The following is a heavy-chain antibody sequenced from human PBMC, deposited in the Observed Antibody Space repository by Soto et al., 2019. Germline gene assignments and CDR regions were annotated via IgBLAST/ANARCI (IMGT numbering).Heavy chain of an antibody. Sequence: QVQLVQSGAEVKKPGASVKVSCKASGYTFTSYYMHWVRQAPGQGLEWMGIINPSGGSTSYAQKFQGRVTMTRDTSTSTVYMELSSLRSEDTAVYYCARDPGFRIAAAGSKDDYWGQGTLVTVSS. V-gene: IGHV1-46*01. CDR3: ARDPGFRIAAAGSKDDY. J-gene: IGHJ4*02. D-gene: IGHD6-13*01. CDR2: INPSGGST. CDR1: GYTFTSYY.